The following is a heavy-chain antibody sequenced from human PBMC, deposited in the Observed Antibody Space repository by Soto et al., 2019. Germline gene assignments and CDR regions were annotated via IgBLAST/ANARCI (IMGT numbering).Heavy chain of an antibody. CDR2: IYYSGST. CDR1: GGSISSYY. J-gene: IGHJ4*02. Sequence: SETLSLTCTVSGGSISSYYWSWIRQPPGKGLEWIGYIYYSGSTNYNPSLKSRVTISVDTSTNQFSLKLSSVTAADTAVYYCARFTYAGYCANGVRYTGFDYWGQGTLVTVSS. V-gene: IGHV4-59*08. D-gene: IGHD2-8*01. CDR3: ARFTYAGYCANGVRYTGFDY.